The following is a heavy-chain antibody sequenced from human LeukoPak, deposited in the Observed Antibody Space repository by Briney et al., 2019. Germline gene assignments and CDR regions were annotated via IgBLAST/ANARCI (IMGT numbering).Heavy chain of an antibody. D-gene: IGHD3-16*01. Sequence: PGGSLRLSCAASGFTFSNYGMTWVRQAPGKGLEWVSAISGSGGSTYYADSVKGRFTISRDNAKNSLYLQMNSLRAEDTAVYYCARPTHYVVGTDAFDIWGQGTMVTVSS. CDR2: ISGSGGST. J-gene: IGHJ3*02. CDR1: GFTFSNYG. V-gene: IGHV3-23*01. CDR3: ARPTHYVVGTDAFDI.